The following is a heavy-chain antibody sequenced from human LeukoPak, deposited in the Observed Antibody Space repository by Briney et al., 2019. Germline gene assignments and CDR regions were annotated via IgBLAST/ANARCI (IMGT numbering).Heavy chain of an antibody. Sequence: PGGSLRLSCAASGFTFSSYGMHWVRQAPGKGLEWVAFIRYDGSNKYYADSVKGRFTISRDNSKNTLYLQMNSLRAEDTALYYCAKDKLFQAVLYGGNSPHAFDIWGQGTMVTVSS. J-gene: IGHJ3*02. CDR3: AKDKLFQAVLYGGNSPHAFDI. CDR2: IRYDGSNK. D-gene: IGHD4-23*01. V-gene: IGHV3-30*02. CDR1: GFTFSSYG.